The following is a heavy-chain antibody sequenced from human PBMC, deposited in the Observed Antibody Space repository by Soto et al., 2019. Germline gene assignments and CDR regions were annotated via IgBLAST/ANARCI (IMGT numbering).Heavy chain of an antibody. Sequence: ASVKVSCKVSGYTLTELSMHWVRQAPGKGLEWMGGFDPEDGETIYAQKFQGRVTMTEDTSTDTAYMELSSLRSEDTAVYYCATETPRNYYDSYPFDYWGQGTLVTVSS. J-gene: IGHJ4*02. CDR1: GYTLTELS. V-gene: IGHV1-24*01. CDR2: FDPEDGET. D-gene: IGHD3-22*01. CDR3: ATETPRNYYDSYPFDY.